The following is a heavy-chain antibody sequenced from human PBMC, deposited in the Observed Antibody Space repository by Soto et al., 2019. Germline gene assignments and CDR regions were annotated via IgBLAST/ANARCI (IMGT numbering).Heavy chain of an antibody. D-gene: IGHD2-8*01. J-gene: IGHJ6*02. Sequence: SETLSLTCTVSGGSISSGGYYWSWIRQHPGKGLEWIGYIYYSGSTYYNPSLKSRVTISVDTSKNQFSLKLSSVTAADTAVYYCARAMVDDYYYYGMDVWGQGTTVTVSS. CDR1: GGSISSGGYY. V-gene: IGHV4-31*03. CDR2: IYYSGST. CDR3: ARAMVDDYYYYGMDV.